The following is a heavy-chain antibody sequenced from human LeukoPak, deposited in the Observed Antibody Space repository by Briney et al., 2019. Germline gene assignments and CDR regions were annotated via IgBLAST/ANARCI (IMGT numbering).Heavy chain of an antibody. J-gene: IGHJ4*02. CDR3: ARGFTSWPQGPYHFDY. D-gene: IGHD2-2*01. CDR1: GFTFSDYA. V-gene: IGHV3-30*02. CDR2: IESNGHEK. Sequence: GGSLRLSCAVSGFTFSDYAMHWVRQAPGKGLEWVASIESNGHEKYSSDSLKGRFTISRDNSKNTLYLQMNTLRPEDTAVFYCARGFTSWPQGPYHFDYWGQGILVTVSS.